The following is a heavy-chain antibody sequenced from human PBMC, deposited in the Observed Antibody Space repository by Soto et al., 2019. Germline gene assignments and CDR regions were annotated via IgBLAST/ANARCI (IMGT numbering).Heavy chain of an antibody. CDR1: GGSISSGGYY. CDR3: ARARYCSGGSCYSHDAFDI. V-gene: IGHV4-31*03. CDR2: IYYSGST. D-gene: IGHD2-15*01. J-gene: IGHJ3*02. Sequence: QVQLQESGPGLVKPSQTLSLTCTVSGGSISSGGYYWSWIRQHPGKGLEWIGYIYYSGSTYYNPSLKSRVTMSVDTSKNQFSLKLSSVTAADTAVYYCARARYCSGGSCYSHDAFDIWGQGTMVTVSS.